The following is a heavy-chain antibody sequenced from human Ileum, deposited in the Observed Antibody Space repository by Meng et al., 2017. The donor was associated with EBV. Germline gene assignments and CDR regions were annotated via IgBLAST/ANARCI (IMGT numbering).Heavy chain of an antibody. CDR2: IYHSGIT. J-gene: IGHJ4*02. CDR3: ARDPTGGEDHQRV. D-gene: IGHD1-14*01. Sequence: VMLREAGPGLVKRSGTLSLSWAGSGGSIRSSNWWSWVRKTQGKGLEWIGKIYHSGITIYNPSLKSRVTMSVDNSKNQFSLKLNSMTAADTAVYYCARDPTGGEDHQRVWGQGTLVTVSS. V-gene: IGHV4-4*02. CDR1: GGSIRSSNW.